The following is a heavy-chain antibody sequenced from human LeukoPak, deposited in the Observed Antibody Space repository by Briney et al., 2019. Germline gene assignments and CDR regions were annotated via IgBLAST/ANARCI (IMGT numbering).Heavy chain of an antibody. Sequence: SETLSLTCAVSGGSISNNNWWSWVRQPPGMGLEWIGEIYHGGSTNYSPSLKSRVTMSVDRSKNQFSLKLSSVTAAGTAVYYCARGEERGSGTVHFDYWGQGTLVTVSS. V-gene: IGHV4-4*02. J-gene: IGHJ4*02. CDR2: IYHGGST. CDR3: ARGEERGSGTVHFDY. D-gene: IGHD3-10*01. CDR1: GGSISNNNW.